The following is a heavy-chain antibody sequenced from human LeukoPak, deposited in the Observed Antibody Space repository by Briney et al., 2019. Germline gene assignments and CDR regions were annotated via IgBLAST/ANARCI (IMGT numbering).Heavy chain of an antibody. CDR2: IYYSGSST. D-gene: IGHD5-18*01. Sequence: PSETLSLTCTVSGGSMSGFFWTWIRQPPGRELEWIGSIYYSGSSTKYNPSLKSRVTISVDTSKSQFSLNLNSATAADTAVYYCAREVDTAMVPVYYFDYWGQGTLVTVSS. J-gene: IGHJ4*02. V-gene: IGHV4-59*01. CDR1: GGSMSGFF. CDR3: AREVDTAMVPVYYFDY.